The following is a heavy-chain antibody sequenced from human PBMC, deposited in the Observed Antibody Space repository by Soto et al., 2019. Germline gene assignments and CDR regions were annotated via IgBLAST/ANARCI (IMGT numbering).Heavy chain of an antibody. CDR2: IYSGGST. CDR3: ARGDFWSGFRLDV. Sequence: GGSLRLSCAASGFTVSSNYMSWVRQAPGKGLEWVSVIYSGGSTYYADSVKGRFTISRDNSKNTLYLQMNSLRAEDTAVYYCARGDFWSGFRLDVWGKGTTVTVSS. J-gene: IGHJ6*04. D-gene: IGHD3-3*01. V-gene: IGHV3-66*01. CDR1: GFTVSSNY.